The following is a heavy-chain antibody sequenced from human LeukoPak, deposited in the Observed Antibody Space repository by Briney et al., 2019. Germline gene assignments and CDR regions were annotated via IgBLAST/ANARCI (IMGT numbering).Heavy chain of an antibody. J-gene: IGHJ4*02. CDR3: ARGLSRLTPGGY. Sequence: PSETLSLTCAVYGGSFSGYYWSWIRQPPGKGLEWIGEINHSGSTNYNPSLKSRVTISVDTSKNQFSLKLSSVTAADTAVYYCARGLSRLTPGGYWGQGTLVTVSS. V-gene: IGHV4-34*01. D-gene: IGHD2-15*01. CDR2: INHSGST. CDR1: GGSFSGYY.